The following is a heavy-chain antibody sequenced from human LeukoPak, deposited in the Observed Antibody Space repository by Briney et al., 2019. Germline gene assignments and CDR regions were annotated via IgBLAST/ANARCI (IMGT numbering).Heavy chain of an antibody. CDR1: GGSISSYY. CDR2: IYTSGST. CDR3: ARPARGYSYGTNWFDP. J-gene: IGHJ5*02. D-gene: IGHD5-18*01. V-gene: IGHV4-4*07. Sequence: SETLSLTCTVSGGSISSYYWSWIRQPAGKGLEWIGRIYTSGSTNYNPSLKSRVTMSVDTSKNQFSLKLSSVTAADTAVYYCARPARGYSYGTNWFDPWGQGTLVTVSS.